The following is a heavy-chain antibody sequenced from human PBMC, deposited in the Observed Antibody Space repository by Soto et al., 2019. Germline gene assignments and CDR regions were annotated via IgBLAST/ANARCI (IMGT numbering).Heavy chain of an antibody. Sequence: QITLEESGPPRVKPTQTLTLTCTFSGFSLSTNGVGVGWVRQPPGKALERLALIYWDDDKRYSPSLRSRLTITKDTSRNQVVLTMTNMDPVDTATYYCVHRAVLQGNWNGGYFDFWGQGALVTVSS. CDR1: GFSLSTNGVG. CDR3: VHRAVLQGNWNGGYFDF. V-gene: IGHV2-5*02. J-gene: IGHJ4*02. CDR2: IYWDDDK. D-gene: IGHD1-1*01.